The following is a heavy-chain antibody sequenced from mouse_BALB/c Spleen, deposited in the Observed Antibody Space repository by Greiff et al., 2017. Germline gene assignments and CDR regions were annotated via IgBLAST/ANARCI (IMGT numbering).Heavy chain of an antibody. CDR3: ARDIYGNYGAMDY. Sequence: DVKLVESGGGLVQPGGSLRLSCATSGFTFTDYYMSWVRQPPGKALEWLGFIRNKANGYTTEYSASVKGRFTISRDNSQSILYLQMNTLRAEDSATYYCARDIYGNYGAMDYWGQGTSVTVSS. V-gene: IGHV7-3*02. CDR2: IRNKANGYTT. CDR1: GFTFTDYY. D-gene: IGHD2-1*01. J-gene: IGHJ4*01.